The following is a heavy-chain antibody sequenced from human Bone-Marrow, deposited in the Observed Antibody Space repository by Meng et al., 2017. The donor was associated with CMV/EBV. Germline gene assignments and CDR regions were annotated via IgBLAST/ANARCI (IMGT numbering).Heavy chain of an antibody. V-gene: IGHV1-2*02. J-gene: IGHJ6*02. D-gene: IGHD2-8*01. CDR2: INPNSGDT. CDR1: GYTFTGYY. CDR3: AREVGGYCTNGVCSNNDGMDV. Sequence: ASVKVSCKASGYTFTGYYMHWVRQAPGQGLEWMGWINPNSGDTNYAQKFQGRVTMTRDTSISTAYMELSRLRSDDTAVYYCAREVGGYCTNGVCSNNDGMDVWGQGTTVTVSS.